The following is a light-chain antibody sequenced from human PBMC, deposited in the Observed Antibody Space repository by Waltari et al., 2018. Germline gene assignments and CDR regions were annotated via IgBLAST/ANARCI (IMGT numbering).Light chain of an antibody. CDR3: EYCYHKPPWT. Sequence: DIQMTQSPSSLSASVGDRVSITCQASQGIIDNLAWSQQKPGKVPNLLIYKASTLQSRVPSRFSGSRSGTDFNLTISRLQHVDLATDCCEYCYHKPPWTFGQG. J-gene: IGKJ1*01. V-gene: IGKV1-39*02. CDR2: KAS. CDR1: QGIIDN.